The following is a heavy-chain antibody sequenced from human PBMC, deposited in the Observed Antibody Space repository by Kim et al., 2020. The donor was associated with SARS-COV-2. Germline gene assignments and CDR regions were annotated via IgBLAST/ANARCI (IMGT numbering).Heavy chain of an antibody. Sequence: GGSLRLSCAASGFTFSSYSMNWVRQAPGKGLEWVSSISSSSSYIYYADSVKGRFTISRDNAKNSLYLQMNSLRAEDTAVYYCAGQETYYYDSSGYYYSSPFDYWGQGTLVTVSS. J-gene: IGHJ4*02. CDR3: AGQETYYYDSSGYYYSSPFDY. D-gene: IGHD3-22*01. V-gene: IGHV3-21*01. CDR1: GFTFSSYS. CDR2: ISSSSSYI.